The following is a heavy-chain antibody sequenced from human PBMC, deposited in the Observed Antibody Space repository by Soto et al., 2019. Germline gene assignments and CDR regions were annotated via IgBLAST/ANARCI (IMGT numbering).Heavy chain of an antibody. V-gene: IGHV3-74*01. CDR1: GFTFSSYW. J-gene: IGHJ5*02. Sequence: EVQLVESGGGLVQPGGSLRLSCAASGFTFSSYWMHWVRQAPGKGLVWVSRINSDGSSTSYADSVKGRFTIARDNAKNTLELPMNSLRAENTALYYCASGDCSSSSCYGGLFDPWGQGTLVTVSS. D-gene: IGHD2-2*01. CDR2: INSDGSST. CDR3: ASGDCSSSSCYGGLFDP.